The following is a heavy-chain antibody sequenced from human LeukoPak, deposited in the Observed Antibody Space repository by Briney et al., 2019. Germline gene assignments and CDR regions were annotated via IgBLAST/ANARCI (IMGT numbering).Heavy chain of an antibody. V-gene: IGHV4-59*01. Sequence: SETLSLTCTVSGGSISSYYWSWIRQPPGKGLEWIGYIYYSGSTNYNPSLKSRVTISVDTSKNQFSLKLSSVTAAVTAVYYCARASYGGYFDYWGQGTLVTVSS. J-gene: IGHJ4*02. CDR2: IYYSGST. D-gene: IGHD4-23*01. CDR3: ARASYGGYFDY. CDR1: GGSISSYY.